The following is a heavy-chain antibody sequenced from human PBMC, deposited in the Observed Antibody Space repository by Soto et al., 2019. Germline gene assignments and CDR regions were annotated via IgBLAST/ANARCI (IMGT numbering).Heavy chain of an antibody. V-gene: IGHV3-48*03. J-gene: IGHJ5*02. D-gene: IGHD6-13*01. CDR2: ITGSGSTT. CDR1: GFTFSSSE. CDR3: ARDPGVGAAAGP. Sequence: EEQLLESGGDLVQPGGSLRLSCAASGFTFSSSEMNWVRQAPGGGLEWVSYITGSGSTTYYADSVKGRFTISRDSAKNSLYLHMNSLRVEDTAVYYCARDPGVGAAAGPWGQGTLVTVSS.